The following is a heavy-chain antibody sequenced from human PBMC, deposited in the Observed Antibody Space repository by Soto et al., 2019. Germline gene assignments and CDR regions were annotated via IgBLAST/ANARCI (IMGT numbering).Heavy chain of an antibody. CDR1: GFPFSSYA. V-gene: IGHV3-23*01. CDR2: INGGGDSA. CDR3: ARGATIDY. Sequence: EVQLLESGEALAQPGGSLSLSCEASGFPFSSYAMTWVPQAPGKGREWVALINGGGDSAYYADSVKGRFTISRDNFKNTLFLQMNSLRGEDTAVYYCARGATIDYWGQGTLVTVSS. J-gene: IGHJ4*02.